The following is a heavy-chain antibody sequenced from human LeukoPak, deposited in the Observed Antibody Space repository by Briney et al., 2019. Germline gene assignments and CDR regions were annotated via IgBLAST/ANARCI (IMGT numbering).Heavy chain of an antibody. CDR3: ARDLAVTTDLDY. D-gene: IGHD4-17*01. J-gene: IGHJ4*02. Sequence: RGSLRLSCAASGFTFSDYYMSWIRQAPGKGLEWVSYISSSGSTIYYEDSVKGRFTISRDNAKNSLYLQMNRLRAEDTAVYYCARDLAVTTDLDYWGQGTLVTVSS. CDR2: ISSSGSTI. CDR1: GFTFSDYY. V-gene: IGHV3-11*04.